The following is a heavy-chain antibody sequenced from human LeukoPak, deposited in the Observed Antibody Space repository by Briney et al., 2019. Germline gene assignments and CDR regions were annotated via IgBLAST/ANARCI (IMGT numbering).Heavy chain of an antibody. J-gene: IGHJ5*01. D-gene: IGHD3-10*01. Sequence: GGSLRLSCAASGFTFSDYAMGWVRQAPGKGLEWVSVLSGGGDTTLYADSVKGRFTISRDNSKNTLHLQMNSLRAEDTAVYYCARDVRGSGNYGWFDSWGQGTLVTVSS. V-gene: IGHV3-23*01. CDR2: LSGGGDTT. CDR1: GFTFSDYA. CDR3: ARDVRGSGNYGWFDS.